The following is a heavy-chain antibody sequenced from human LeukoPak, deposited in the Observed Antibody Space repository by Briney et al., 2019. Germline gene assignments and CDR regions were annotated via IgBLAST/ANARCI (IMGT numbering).Heavy chain of an antibody. D-gene: IGHD1-7*01. CDR3: ARELSDNGNYVGAFDY. CDR1: GGSFSDYF. CDR2: INHSGST. J-gene: IGHJ4*02. V-gene: IGHV4-34*01. Sequence: AETLSLTCAGYGGSFSDYFWSWIRQPPGKGLEWIGEINHSGSTNYNPSLKSRVTMSVDTSKNQFSLKLTSVTAADTAVYYCARELSDNGNYVGAFDYWGQGTLVTV.